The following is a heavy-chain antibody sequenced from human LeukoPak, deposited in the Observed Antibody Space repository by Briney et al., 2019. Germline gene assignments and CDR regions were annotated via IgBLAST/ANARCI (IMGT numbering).Heavy chain of an antibody. V-gene: IGHV4-39*07. CDR3: ARGAGYFDWLLSGYFDY. J-gene: IGHJ4*02. Sequence: SETLSLTCTVSGDSISSSSYYWGWIRQPPGKGLEWLGSLYYSGSTYYNPSLKSRVTISVDTSKNQFSLKLSSVTAADTAVYYCARGAGYFDWLLSGYFDYWGQGTLVTVSS. CDR1: GDSISSSSYY. CDR2: LYYSGST. D-gene: IGHD3-9*01.